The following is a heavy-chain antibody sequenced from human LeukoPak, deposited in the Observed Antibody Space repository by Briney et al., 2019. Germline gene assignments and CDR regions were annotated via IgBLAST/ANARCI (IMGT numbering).Heavy chain of an antibody. J-gene: IGHJ4*02. CDR1: GFTFDNFA. D-gene: IGHD2/OR15-2a*01. Sequence: GGSLRLSCAASGFTFDNFAMHWVRQAPGKGLEWVSGITWNSRVKTYTPSVKGRFTISRDNAKNSLDLQMSSLRPEDTAIYYCAADDLNIGKWGQGTLVTVSS. CDR2: ITWNSRVK. V-gene: IGHV3-9*01. CDR3: AADDLNIGK.